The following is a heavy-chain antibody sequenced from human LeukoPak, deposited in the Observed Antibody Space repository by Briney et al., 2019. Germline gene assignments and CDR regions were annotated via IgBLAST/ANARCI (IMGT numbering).Heavy chain of an antibody. J-gene: IGHJ3*02. D-gene: IGHD5-18*01. CDR3: AREAKKGRGYSYGTSDDAFDI. CDR1: GYTFTGYY. V-gene: IGHV1-2*02. CDR2: INPNSGGT. Sequence: ASVKVSCKASGYTFTGYYMHWVRQAPGQGLEWMGWINPNSGGTNYAQKFQGRVTMTRDTSISTAYMEPSRLRSDDTAVYYCAREAKKGRGYSYGTSDDAFDIWGQGTMVTVSS.